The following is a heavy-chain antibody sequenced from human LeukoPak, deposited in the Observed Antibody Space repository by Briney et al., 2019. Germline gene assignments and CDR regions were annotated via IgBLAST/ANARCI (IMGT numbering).Heavy chain of an antibody. Sequence: ASVKVSCKASVGTFSSYAISWVRQAPGQGLEWMGGIIPIFGTANYAQKFQGRVTITADESTSTAYMELSSLRSEDTAVYYCARGLERRFDYWGQGTLVTVSS. D-gene: IGHD1-1*01. CDR3: ARGLERRFDY. J-gene: IGHJ4*02. V-gene: IGHV1-69*13. CDR1: VGTFSSYA. CDR2: IIPIFGTA.